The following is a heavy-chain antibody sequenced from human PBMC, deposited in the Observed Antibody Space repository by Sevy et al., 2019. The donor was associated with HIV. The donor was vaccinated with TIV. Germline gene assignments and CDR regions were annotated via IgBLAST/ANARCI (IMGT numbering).Heavy chain of an antibody. CDR2: IYSGGST. D-gene: IGHD6-19*01. J-gene: IGHJ5*02. Sequence: GGSLRLSCAASGFTVSSNYMSWVRQAPGKGLEWVSVIYSGGSTYYADSVKGRFTISRDNSKNTLYLQMNSLRAEDTAVYYCARDQASGWHTWFDPWGQGTLVTVSS. V-gene: IGHV3-53*01. CDR1: GFTVSSNY. CDR3: ARDQASGWHTWFDP.